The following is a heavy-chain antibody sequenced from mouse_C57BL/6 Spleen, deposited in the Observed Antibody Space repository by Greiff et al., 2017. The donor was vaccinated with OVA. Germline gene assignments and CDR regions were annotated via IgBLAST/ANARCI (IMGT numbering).Heavy chain of an antibody. CDR1: GYTFTSYW. CDR2: IHPNSGST. V-gene: IGHV1-64*01. D-gene: IGHD2-3*01. CDR3: ASYDGDNRYFDV. Sequence: QVQLKESGAELVKPGASVKLSCKASGYTFTSYWMHWVKQRPGQGLEWIGMIHPNSGSTNYNEQFKSKATLTVDKSSSTAYMQRSSLTSEDSAVDYCASYDGDNRYFDVWGTGTTVTVSS. J-gene: IGHJ1*03.